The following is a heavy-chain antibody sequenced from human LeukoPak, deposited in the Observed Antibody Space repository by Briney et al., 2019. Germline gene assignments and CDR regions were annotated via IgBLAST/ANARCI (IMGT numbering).Heavy chain of an antibody. J-gene: IGHJ6*03. Sequence: GGSLRLFCAASGFTFSTYAMHWVRQAPGKGLEYVSAISSNGGSTYYANSVKGRFTISRDNSKNTLYLQMGSLRTEDMAVYYCARDGAQFSYYYYYMDVWGKGTTVTVSS. CDR1: GFTFSTYA. V-gene: IGHV3-64*01. D-gene: IGHD3-16*01. CDR2: ISSNGGST. CDR3: ARDGAQFSYYYYYMDV.